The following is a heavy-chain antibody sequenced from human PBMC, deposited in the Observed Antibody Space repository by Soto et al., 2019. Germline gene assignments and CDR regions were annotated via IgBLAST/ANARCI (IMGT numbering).Heavy chain of an antibody. CDR3: ARATIHYGDYDY. CDR1: GGSVSSSNW. J-gene: IGHJ4*02. CDR2: ISHSGST. D-gene: IGHD4-17*01. V-gene: IGHV4-4*02. Sequence: QVQLQESGPGLVKPSGTLSLTCAVSGGSVSSSNWWSWVRQPPGKGLEWIGEISHSGSTNYNPSLKSRXXIXVGXSKNQFSLKLSSVTAADTAVYYCARATIHYGDYDYWGQGTLVTVSS.